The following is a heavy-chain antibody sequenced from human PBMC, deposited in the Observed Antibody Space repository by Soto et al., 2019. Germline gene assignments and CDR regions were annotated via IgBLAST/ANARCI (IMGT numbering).Heavy chain of an antibody. V-gene: IGHV3-30-3*01. Sequence: QVQLVESGGGVVQPGRSLRLSCAASGFTFSTYAMHWVRQAPGKGLEWVAVISYDGSYKYYADSVKGRFTISRDNSNNTVVLQMNSLRPEDTAVYYCARDPLLISGPHGMDVWGQGTTVTVSS. D-gene: IGHD5-12*01. J-gene: IGHJ6*02. CDR3: ARDPLLISGPHGMDV. CDR2: ISYDGSYK. CDR1: GFTFSTYA.